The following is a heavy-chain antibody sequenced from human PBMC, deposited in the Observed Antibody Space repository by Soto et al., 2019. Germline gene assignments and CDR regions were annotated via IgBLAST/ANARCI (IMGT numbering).Heavy chain of an antibody. J-gene: IGHJ5*01. CDR2: IYWDADK. CDR3: ALKGDGYRGFKS. Sequence: QITLKESGPTLVKPTQTLTLTCTLSGFSLSTSGVGVDWIRKPPGTALEWLALIYWDADKRYSTFLRSRLTITKDTSNNQVVLTLTNMDRVDTAAYYCALKGDGYRGFKSWGQGTLVTVSS. V-gene: IGHV2-5*02. CDR1: GFSLSTSGVG. D-gene: IGHD5-12*01.